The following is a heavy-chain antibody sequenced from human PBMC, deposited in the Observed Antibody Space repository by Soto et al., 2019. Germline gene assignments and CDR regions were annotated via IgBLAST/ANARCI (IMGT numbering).Heavy chain of an antibody. CDR2: INAGNGNT. Sequence: ASVKVSCKASGYTFTNYAVHWVRQAPGQRLEWMGWINAGNGNTRYSQKSQGRVTITRDTSARTAYMELSSLRSEDTAVYYCARGHLAVVPVASWYYYMDVWGKGTTVPVSS. J-gene: IGHJ6*03. CDR1: GYTFTNYA. V-gene: IGHV1-3*01. D-gene: IGHD2-2*01. CDR3: ARGHLAVVPVASWYYYMDV.